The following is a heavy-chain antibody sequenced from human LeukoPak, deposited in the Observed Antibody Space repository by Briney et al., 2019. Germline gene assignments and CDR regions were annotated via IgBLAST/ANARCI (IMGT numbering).Heavy chain of an antibody. Sequence: GGSLRLSCVASGFTLSSYNMKWVRQAPGKRLEWVSSISWRSSDIEYADSVKGRFTISRDNSKNTLYLQMNSLRAEDTAVYYCAREITANTYYYYYMDVWGKGTTVTVSS. CDR3: AREITANTYYYYYMDV. D-gene: IGHD3-16*01. CDR2: ISWRSSDI. J-gene: IGHJ6*03. V-gene: IGHV3-21*01. CDR1: GFTLSSYN.